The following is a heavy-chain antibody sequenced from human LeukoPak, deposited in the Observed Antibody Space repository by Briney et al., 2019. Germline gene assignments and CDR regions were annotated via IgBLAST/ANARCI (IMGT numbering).Heavy chain of an antibody. CDR3: ASWLGYCSGGSCYTPGRNAFDI. V-gene: IGHV4-59*12. D-gene: IGHD2-15*01. CDR1: GGSISSYY. CDR2: IYYSGST. Sequence: SETLSLTCTVSGGSISSYYWSWIRQPPGKGLEWIGYIYYSGSTNYNPSLKSRVTISVDTSKNQFSLKLSSVTAADTAVYYCASWLGYCSGGSCYTPGRNAFDIWGQGTMVTVSS. J-gene: IGHJ3*02.